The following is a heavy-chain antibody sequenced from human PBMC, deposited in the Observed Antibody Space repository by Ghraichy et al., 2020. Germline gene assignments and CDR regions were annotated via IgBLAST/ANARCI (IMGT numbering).Heavy chain of an antibody. CDR1: GGSITSSGYY. CDR2: IYYSGIT. CDR3: ARSPRSYFDY. Sequence: SETLSLTCSVSGGSITSSGYYGDWIRQPPGKGLEWIASIYYSGITYYNPSLKSRATISVDTSNNHFSLKLYSVTAADTAVYFCARSPRSYFDYWGRGILVTVSS. V-gene: IGHV4-39*02. J-gene: IGHJ4*02.